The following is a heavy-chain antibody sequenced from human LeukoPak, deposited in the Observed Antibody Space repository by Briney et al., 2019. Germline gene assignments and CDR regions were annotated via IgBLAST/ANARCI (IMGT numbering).Heavy chain of an antibody. CDR1: GFTFRNYW. Sequence: PGGSLRLSCVGSGFTFRNYWMHWVRQLPGKGLLWVTRIDRYGCGIVYADSVRGRFTISRDNAKNTVSLQMKSLRPEDTGVYYCVSDSEGRSGGDFWGQGTLVTVSS. CDR3: VSDSEGRSGGDF. CDR2: IDRYGCGI. D-gene: IGHD1-26*01. V-gene: IGHV3-74*01. J-gene: IGHJ4*02.